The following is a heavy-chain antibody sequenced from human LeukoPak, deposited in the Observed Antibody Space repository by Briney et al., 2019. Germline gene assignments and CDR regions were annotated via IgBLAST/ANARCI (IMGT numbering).Heavy chain of an antibody. J-gene: IGHJ4*02. CDR1: GFTFSRFS. CDR3: ARAQPYYYESSGYYLDY. V-gene: IGHV3-21*01. CDR2: ISSSSSYI. Sequence: GGSLRLSCAASGFTFSRFSMNWVRQAPGKGLEWVSSISSSSSYIYYADSVKGRFTISRDNAKNSLYLQMNRLRAEDTAVYYCARAQPYYYESSGYYLDYWGQGTLVTVSS. D-gene: IGHD3-22*01.